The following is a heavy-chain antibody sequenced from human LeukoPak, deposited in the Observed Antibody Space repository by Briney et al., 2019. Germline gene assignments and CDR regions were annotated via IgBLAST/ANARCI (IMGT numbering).Heavy chain of an antibody. CDR3: ARCSSWDFDY. D-gene: IGHD6-13*01. Sequence: SETLSLTCTVSGGSISSSSYYWGWIRQPLGKGLEWIGSIYYSGSTYYNPSLKSRVTISVDTSKNQFSLKLSSVTAADTAVYYCARCSSWDFDYWGQGTLVTVSS. CDR2: IYYSGST. V-gene: IGHV4-39*01. CDR1: GGSISSSSYY. J-gene: IGHJ4*02.